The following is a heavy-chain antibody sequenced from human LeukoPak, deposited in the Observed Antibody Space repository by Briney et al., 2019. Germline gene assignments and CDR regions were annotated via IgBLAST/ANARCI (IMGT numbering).Heavy chain of an antibody. D-gene: IGHD6-19*01. Sequence: PGASVNVACKAYGYTFTGYYMHWVRQAAGQWSEWMGRTNPNSGGTNYAQKCQGRVTMTRDTSISTAYMEPSRLRSDDTAVYYCARVWYSSGWTFDYWGQGTLVTVSS. CDR3: ARVWYSSGWTFDY. V-gene: IGHV1-2*06. CDR2: TNPNSGGT. CDR1: GYTFTGYY. J-gene: IGHJ4*02.